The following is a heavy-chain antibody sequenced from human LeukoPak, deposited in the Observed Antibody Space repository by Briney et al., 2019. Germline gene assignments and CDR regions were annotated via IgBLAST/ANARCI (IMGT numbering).Heavy chain of an antibody. V-gene: IGHV4-34*01. J-gene: IGHJ6*04. CDR1: GGSFSGYY. Sequence: SETLSLTCAVYGGSFSGYYWSWIRQPPGKGLEWIGEINHSGSTNYNPSLKSRVTISVDTSKNQFSLKLSSVTAADTAVYYCARAGKSSSRSGCYYYGMDVWGKGTTVTVSS. D-gene: IGHD6-13*01. CDR2: INHSGST. CDR3: ARAGKSSSRSGCYYYGMDV.